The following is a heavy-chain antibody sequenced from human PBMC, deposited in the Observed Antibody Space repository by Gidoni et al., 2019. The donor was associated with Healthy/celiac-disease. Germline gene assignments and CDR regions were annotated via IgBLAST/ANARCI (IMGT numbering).Heavy chain of an antibody. CDR3: ARDQDIVVLVAGSKFDS. V-gene: IGHV3-48*01. Sequence: WVRQAPGKGLEWVSYISSTSGTIYYADSVKGRFTISRDNAKNSLYLQMNSLRAEDTAVYYCARDQDIVVLVAGSKFDSWGQGTLVTVSS. CDR2: ISSTSGTI. D-gene: IGHD2-15*01. J-gene: IGHJ4*02.